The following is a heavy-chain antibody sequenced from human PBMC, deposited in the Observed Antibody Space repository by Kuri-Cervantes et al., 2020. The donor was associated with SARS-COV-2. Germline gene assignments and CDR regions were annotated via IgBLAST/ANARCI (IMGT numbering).Heavy chain of an antibody. J-gene: IGHJ4*02. D-gene: IGHD6-13*01. Sequence: GESLKISCAASGFTFSTYRMHWIRQAPGKGLEYVSAITSDGDTTFYADSVKGRFTISRDNSKNTLYLQMNSLRAEDTAVYYCAKASVTAAAPFDYWGQGTLVTVSS. CDR2: ITSDGDTT. CDR1: GFTFSTYR. V-gene: IGHV3-64*04. CDR3: AKASVTAAAPFDY.